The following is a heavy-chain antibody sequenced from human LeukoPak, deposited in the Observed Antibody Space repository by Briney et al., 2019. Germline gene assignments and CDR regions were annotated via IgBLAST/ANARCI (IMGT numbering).Heavy chain of an antibody. CDR1: GFTFSSYA. Sequence: GGSLRLSCAASGFTFSSYAMSWVRQAPGKGLEWVSAISGSGGSTYYADSVKGRFTISRDNSKNTLYLQMNSLRAEDTAVYYCAKRHGSGSYYNHDAFDIWGQGTMVTVSS. J-gene: IGHJ3*02. V-gene: IGHV3-23*01. CDR3: AKRHGSGSYYNHDAFDI. CDR2: ISGSGGST. D-gene: IGHD3-10*01.